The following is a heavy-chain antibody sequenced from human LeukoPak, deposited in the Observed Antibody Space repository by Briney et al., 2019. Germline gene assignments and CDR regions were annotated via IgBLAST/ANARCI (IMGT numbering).Heavy chain of an antibody. CDR1: GFTFSSYA. Sequence: GGSLRLSCAASGFTFSSYAMSWVRQAPGKGLEWVSTIGGGGESTYYADSVKGRFTISRDNSKNTVYLQMNSLRAEDTAVYYCARAGGYLDYWGQGTLVTVSS. CDR2: IGGGGEST. J-gene: IGHJ4*02. V-gene: IGHV3-23*01. CDR3: ARAGGYLDY.